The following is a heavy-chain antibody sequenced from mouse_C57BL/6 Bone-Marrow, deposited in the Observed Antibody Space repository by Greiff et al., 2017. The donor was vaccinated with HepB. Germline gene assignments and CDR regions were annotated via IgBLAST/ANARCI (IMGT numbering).Heavy chain of an antibody. CDR1: GYTFTDYY. Sequence: QVQLQQSGAELVRPGASVKLSCKASGYTFTDYYINWVKQRPGQGLEWIARIYPGSGNTYYNEKFKGKATLTAEKSSSTAYMQLSSLTSEDSAVYFCAIEAPYYLDAMDYWGQGTSVTVSS. CDR3: AIEAPYYLDAMDY. V-gene: IGHV1-76*01. CDR2: IYPGSGNT. J-gene: IGHJ4*01. D-gene: IGHD2-10*01.